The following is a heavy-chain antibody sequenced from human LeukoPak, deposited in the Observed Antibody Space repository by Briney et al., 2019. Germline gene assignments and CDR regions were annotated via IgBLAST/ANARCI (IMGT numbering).Heavy chain of an antibody. CDR2: IIPIFGTA. Sequence: SVTVSCKASGGTFSSYAISWVRQAPGQGLEWMGGIIPIFGTANYAQKFQGRVTITADESTSTAYMELSSLRSEDTAVYYCAIDYYGSGSVNGYWGQGTLATVSS. CDR3: AIDYYGSGSVNGY. CDR1: GGTFSSYA. V-gene: IGHV1-69*13. D-gene: IGHD3-10*01. J-gene: IGHJ4*02.